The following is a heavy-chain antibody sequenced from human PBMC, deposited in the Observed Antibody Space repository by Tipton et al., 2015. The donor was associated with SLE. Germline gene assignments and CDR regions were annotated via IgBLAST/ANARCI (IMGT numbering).Heavy chain of an antibody. D-gene: IGHD3-10*01. V-gene: IGHV3-48*03. CDR1: GFTFSNFE. Sequence: SLRLSCAASGFTFSNFEMNWVRQAPGKGLEWVSYISRSGTFIYYADSVKGRFTISRDNAKNSLYLQMNSLRAEDTAVYYCARDLRYGSMDYPGAFDIWGQGTMVTVSS. CDR3: ARDLRYGSMDYPGAFDI. J-gene: IGHJ3*02. CDR2: ISRSGTFI.